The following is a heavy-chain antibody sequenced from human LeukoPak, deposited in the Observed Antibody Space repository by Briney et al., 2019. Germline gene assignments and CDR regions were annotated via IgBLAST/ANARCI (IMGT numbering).Heavy chain of an antibody. V-gene: IGHV5-51*01. J-gene: IGHJ6*02. CDR1: GYSFTSYW. CDR3: ARPIGDHTYGMDV. CDR2: IYPGDSDT. Sequence: GESLQISCKGSGYSFTSYWIGWVRQMPGKGLEWMGIIYPGDSDTRYSPSFQGQVTISADKSISTAYLQWSSLKASDTAMYYCARPIGDHTYGMDVWGQGTTVTVSS. D-gene: IGHD5-24*01.